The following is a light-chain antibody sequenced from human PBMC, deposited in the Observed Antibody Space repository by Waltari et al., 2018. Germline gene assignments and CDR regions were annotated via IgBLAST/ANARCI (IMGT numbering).Light chain of an antibody. J-gene: IGLJ3*02. Sequence: QAVVTQEPSLTVSPGGPFTLTCSSSTGAVTIGHYPSWSQQKACQPPRPLISDATETHPWTPARFSGSLLGDKAALTLSGAQPEDEADYYCLLSYGDVWVFGGGTKLTVL. CDR3: LLSYGDVWV. CDR1: TGAVTIGHY. V-gene: IGLV7-46*01. CDR2: DAT.